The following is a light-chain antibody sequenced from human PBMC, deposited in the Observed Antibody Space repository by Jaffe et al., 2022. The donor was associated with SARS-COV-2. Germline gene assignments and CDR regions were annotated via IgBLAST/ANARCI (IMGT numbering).Light chain of an antibody. CDR3: LQDYNFPWT. CDR2: AAS. CDR1: QDIGND. V-gene: IGKV1-6*02. J-gene: IGKJ1*01. Sequence: AIQMTQSPPSLSASVGDRVIITCRASQDIGNDLGWYRQKPGKAPELLIYAASILQSGVPSTFSGSGSGTDFTLTISSLQPEDFAAYYCLQDYNFPWTFGQGTRVEIK.